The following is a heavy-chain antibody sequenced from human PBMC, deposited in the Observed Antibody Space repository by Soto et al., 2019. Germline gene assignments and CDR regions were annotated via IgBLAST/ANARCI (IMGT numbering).Heavy chain of an antibody. V-gene: IGHV4-39*01. CDR3: ARRERYYGSPGWFDP. Sequence: PSETRSLTCSVSRGSIISLTYYCGWIRQPPGKGLEWIGTVYYNENTYYNPSFKSRVSITLDTAKNHLSINLRSVTAAYPAMYFCARRERYYGSPGWFDPWGPGTLVTVSS. D-gene: IGHD3-10*01. J-gene: IGHJ5*02. CDR2: VYYNENT. CDR1: RGSIISLTYY.